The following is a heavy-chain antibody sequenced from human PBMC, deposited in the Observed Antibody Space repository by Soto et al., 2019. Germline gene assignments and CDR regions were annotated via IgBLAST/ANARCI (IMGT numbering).Heavy chain of an antibody. CDR2: IYNDGRT. CDR1: GFTVSSNC. Sequence: EVQLVESGGGLIQPGGSLRLSCAVSGFTVSSNCMTWVRQAPGKGLETVSDIYNDGRTYYADSVKGRFTISRDNSYNTLYLQMNSLRVKDTAVYYCATRQRSGYYYGMDVWGQGTTVTVSS. D-gene: IGHD6-25*01. J-gene: IGHJ6*02. V-gene: IGHV3-53*01. CDR3: ATRQRSGYYYGMDV.